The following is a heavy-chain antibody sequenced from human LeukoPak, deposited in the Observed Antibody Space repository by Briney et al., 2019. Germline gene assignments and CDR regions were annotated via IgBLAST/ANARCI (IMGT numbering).Heavy chain of an antibody. CDR1: GGSISSYY. V-gene: IGHV4-59*01. Sequence: SETLSLTCTVSGGSISSYYWSWIRQPPGKGLEWIGYIYYSGSTNYNPSLKSRVTISVDTSKNQFSLKLSSVTAADTAVYYCARAQRYYYGMDVWGQGTTVTVSS. CDR3: ARAQRYYYGMDV. J-gene: IGHJ6*02. CDR2: IYYSGST.